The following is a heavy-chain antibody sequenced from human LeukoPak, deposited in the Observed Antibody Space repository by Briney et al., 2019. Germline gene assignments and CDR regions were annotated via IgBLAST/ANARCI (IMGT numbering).Heavy chain of an antibody. Sequence: PGGSLRLSCAASGFTFSSYGMHWVRQAPGKGLEWVAVISYDGSNKYYADSVKGRFTISRDNSKNTLYLQMNSLRAEDTAVYYCANGGSLPRDYWGQGTLDTVSS. V-gene: IGHV3-30*18. CDR1: GFTFSSYG. J-gene: IGHJ4*02. D-gene: IGHD4-23*01. CDR2: ISYDGSNK. CDR3: ANGGSLPRDY.